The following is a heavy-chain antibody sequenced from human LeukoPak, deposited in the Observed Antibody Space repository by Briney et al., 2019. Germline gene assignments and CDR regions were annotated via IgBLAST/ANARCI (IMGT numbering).Heavy chain of an antibody. J-gene: IGHJ4*02. Sequence: SETLSLTCTVSGGSISGSSYFWGWIRQPPGKGLEWIGSIYYSGSTYYNPSLKSRVTISGDTSKKQFSLKLSSVTAADTAVYYCVTYYYGSSAPKRNYWGQGILVTVSS. D-gene: IGHD3-22*01. V-gene: IGHV4-39*07. CDR3: VTYYYGSSAPKRNY. CDR1: GGSISGSSYF. CDR2: IYYSGST.